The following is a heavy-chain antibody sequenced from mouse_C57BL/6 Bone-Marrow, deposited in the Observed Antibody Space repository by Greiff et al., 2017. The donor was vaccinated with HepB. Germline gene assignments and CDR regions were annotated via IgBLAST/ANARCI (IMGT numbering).Heavy chain of an antibody. CDR2: ISDGGSYT. V-gene: IGHV5-4*01. D-gene: IGHD2-3*01. CDR3: ARDLGDGYFDY. Sequence: DVKLVESGGGLVKPGGSLKLSCAASGFTFSSYAMSWVRQTPEKRLEWVATISDGGSYTYYPDNVKGRFTISRDNAKNNLYLQMSHLKSEDTAMYYCARDLGDGYFDYWGQGTTLTGSS. CDR1: GFTFSSYA. J-gene: IGHJ2*01.